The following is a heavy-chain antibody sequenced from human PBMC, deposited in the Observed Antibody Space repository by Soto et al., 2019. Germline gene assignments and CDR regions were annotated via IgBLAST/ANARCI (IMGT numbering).Heavy chain of an antibody. CDR3: ARDIRGDYSWPYYYYYGMDV. CDR2: IYYSGTT. CDR1: GGSVSSYH. J-gene: IGHJ6*02. D-gene: IGHD4-17*01. V-gene: IGHV4-59*02. Sequence: SETLSLTCTVSGGSVSSYHWSWIRQPPGKGLEWIGYIYYSGTTNYNSSLKSRVTMSVDTSKNQFSLKLSSVTAADTAVYYCARDIRGDYSWPYYYYYGMDVWGQGTTVTVSS.